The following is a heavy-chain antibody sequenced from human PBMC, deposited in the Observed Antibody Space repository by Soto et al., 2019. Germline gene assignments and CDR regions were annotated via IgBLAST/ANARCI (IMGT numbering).Heavy chain of an antibody. V-gene: IGHV3-30-3*01. J-gene: IGHJ4*02. Sequence: GGSLRLSCAASGFTFSSYAMHWVRQAPGKGLEWVAVISYDGSNKYYADSVKGRFTISRDNSKNTLYLQMNSLRAEDTAVYYCARDYAQLANDYWGQGPLVTVSS. CDR3: ARDYAQLANDY. CDR1: GFTFSSYA. D-gene: IGHD2-2*01. CDR2: ISYDGSNK.